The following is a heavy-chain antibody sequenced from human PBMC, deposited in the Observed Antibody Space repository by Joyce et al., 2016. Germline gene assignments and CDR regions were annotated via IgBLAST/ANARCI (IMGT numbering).Heavy chain of an antibody. D-gene: IGHD1-14*01. V-gene: IGHV1-69*12. Sequence: QVLLVQSGAAVKRPGSSLRVSCKSSGGDFSNYTVNWVRQAPGQRLGWMGVITPFFGAAKDAEDFHGRVTLTADQSTRTAYLELSSLTSADTAVYYCARGGTSSDHYFFYTLDVWGPGTTVIVSS. J-gene: IGHJ6*02. CDR3: ARGGTSSDHYFFYTLDV. CDR1: GGDFSNYT. CDR2: ITPFFGAA.